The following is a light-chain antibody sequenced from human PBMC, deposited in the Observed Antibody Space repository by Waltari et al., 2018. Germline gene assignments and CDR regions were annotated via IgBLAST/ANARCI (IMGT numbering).Light chain of an antibody. J-gene: IGKJ1*01. CDR2: LAF. V-gene: IGKV2-28*01. Sequence: IVMTQSPLSLPVTPGEPASISCSSGQSLLHSNGNTYLDWYLQKQGQSPRLLISLAFNRAFVVPDRFSGSGSGTDFTLQISRVQAEDVGVYYCMQSLQTPRTFGQGTKLEIK. CDR1: QSLLHSNGNTY. CDR3: MQSLQTPRT.